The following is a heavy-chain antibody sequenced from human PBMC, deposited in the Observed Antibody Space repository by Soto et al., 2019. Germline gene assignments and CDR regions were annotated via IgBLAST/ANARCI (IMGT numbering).Heavy chain of an antibody. CDR2: ISGSGGST. Sequence: GGSLRLSCAASGFTFSSYAISWVRQAPGKGLEWVSAISGSGGSTYYADSVKGRFTISRDNSKNTLYLQMNSLRAEDTAVYYCAILARGWDDYSNYGAFDIWGQGTMVTVSS. D-gene: IGHD4-4*01. V-gene: IGHV3-23*01. CDR3: AILARGWDDYSNYGAFDI. CDR1: GFTFSSYA. J-gene: IGHJ3*02.